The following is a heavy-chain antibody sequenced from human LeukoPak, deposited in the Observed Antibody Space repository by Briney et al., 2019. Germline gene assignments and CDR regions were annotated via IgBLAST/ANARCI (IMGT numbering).Heavy chain of an antibody. J-gene: IGHJ4*02. CDR1: GFTFSSYG. CDR3: AEFLHIVVVVASPTFDY. Sequence: GGTLRLSCAASGFTFSSYGMSWVRQAPGKGLEWVSAISGSGGSTYYADSVKGRFTISRDNSKNTLYLQMNSLRAEDTAVYYCAEFLHIVVVVASPTFDYWGQGTLVTVSS. D-gene: IGHD2-15*01. CDR2: ISGSGGST. V-gene: IGHV3-23*01.